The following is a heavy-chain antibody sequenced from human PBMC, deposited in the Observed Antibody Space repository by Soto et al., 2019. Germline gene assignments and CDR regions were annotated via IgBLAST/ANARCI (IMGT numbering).Heavy chain of an antibody. V-gene: IGHV3-48*01. Sequence: GGSLRLSCAASGFTFSTYSMNWVRQAPGKGLEWVSYISSSSSTVYYADSVKGRFTISRDNAKNSLYLQMNSLRAEDTAVYYCARERALSNYPDYWGQGTLVTSPQ. CDR1: GFTFSTYS. J-gene: IGHJ4*02. CDR3: ARERALSNYPDY. D-gene: IGHD4-4*01. CDR2: ISSSSSTV.